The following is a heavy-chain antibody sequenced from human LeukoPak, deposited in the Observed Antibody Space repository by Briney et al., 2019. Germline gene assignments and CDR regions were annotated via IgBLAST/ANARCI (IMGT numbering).Heavy chain of an antibody. V-gene: IGHV3-23*01. D-gene: IGHD3-3*01. CDR2: ISGSGGST. J-gene: IGHJ3*02. CDR1: GLTFDSYA. CDR3: VSILVGWLLYGAFDN. Sequence: SGGSLRLSCAASGLTFDSYAMSWVRQAPGKGLEWVSAISGSGGSTYYADSVKGRFTISRDNSKNTLYQQMNSMRGEDAAVYYCVSILVGWLLYGAFDNWGQGTMVTVSS.